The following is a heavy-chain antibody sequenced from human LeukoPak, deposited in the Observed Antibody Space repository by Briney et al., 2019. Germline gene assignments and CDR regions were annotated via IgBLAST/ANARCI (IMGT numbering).Heavy chain of an antibody. Sequence: GASVKVSCKAAGYTFTRNALNWVRQAPGQGLDWMGWMNPNTGNPTYAQGFTGRFVFSLDTSVSTAYLRISSLKAEDTAVYYCARTYYDFWSGYHKFDYWGQGTLVTVSS. J-gene: IGHJ4*02. D-gene: IGHD3-3*01. CDR3: ARTYYDFWSGYHKFDY. CDR1: GYTFTRNA. V-gene: IGHV7-4-1*01. CDR2: MNPNTGNP.